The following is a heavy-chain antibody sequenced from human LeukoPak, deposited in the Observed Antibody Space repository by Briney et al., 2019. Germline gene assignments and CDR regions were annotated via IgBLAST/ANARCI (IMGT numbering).Heavy chain of an antibody. D-gene: IGHD3-3*01. J-gene: IGHJ4*02. CDR3: ARDLGGNDFWSGPIHY. V-gene: IGHV7-4-1*02. CDR2: INTNTGNP. CDR1: GYTFTSYA. Sequence: ASVKVSCKASGYTFTSYAMNWVRQAPGQGLEWMGWINTNTGNPPYAQGFTGRFVFSLDTSVSTAYLQISSLKAEDTAVYYCARDLGGNDFWSGPIHYWGQGTLVTVSS.